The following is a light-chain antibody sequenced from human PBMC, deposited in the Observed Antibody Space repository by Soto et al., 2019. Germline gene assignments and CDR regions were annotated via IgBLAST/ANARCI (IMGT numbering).Light chain of an antibody. CDR2: EVT. J-gene: IGLJ2*01. V-gene: IGLV2-14*01. Sequence: QSVLAQPASVSGSPGQSITISCSGSANDYVSWYQHHPGKAPRLLLYEVTHRPSGVSHRFSGSKSGSTASLTISGLQPEDEAHYYCTSFISRTSPILFGGGTQLTVL. CDR3: TSFISRTSPIL. CDR1: ANDY.